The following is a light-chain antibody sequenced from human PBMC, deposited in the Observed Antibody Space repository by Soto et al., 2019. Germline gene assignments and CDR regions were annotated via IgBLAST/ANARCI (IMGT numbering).Light chain of an antibody. V-gene: IGKV1-39*01. J-gene: IGKJ1*01. CDR1: QALSNY. Sequence: EIQLTQSPSVLSASVGDTFTITCRASQALSNYLAWYQQKPGKAPKLLIYAASSLQSGVPSRFSGSGSGTDFTLTISSLQPEDFATYYCQQSYSTLGTFGQGTKVDVK. CDR2: AAS. CDR3: QQSYSTLGT.